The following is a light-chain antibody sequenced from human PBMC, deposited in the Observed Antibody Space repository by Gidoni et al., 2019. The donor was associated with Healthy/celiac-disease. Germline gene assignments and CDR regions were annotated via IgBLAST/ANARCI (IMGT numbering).Light chain of an antibody. J-gene: IGKJ4*01. V-gene: IGKV3-11*01. CDR2: DAS. CDR3: QQRSNWPLT. Sequence: EIVWTQSPDTLSLSTAESATLSCRASQSVSSYLAWYQQNPGQAPRLLIYDASNRATGIPARFSGSGSGTDFTLTISSLEPEDFAVYYCQQRSNWPLTFXGXTKVEIK. CDR1: QSVSSY.